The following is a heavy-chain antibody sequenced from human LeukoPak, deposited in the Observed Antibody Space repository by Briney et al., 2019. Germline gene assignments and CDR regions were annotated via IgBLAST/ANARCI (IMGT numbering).Heavy chain of an antibody. D-gene: IGHD5-18*01. Sequence: PSQTLSLTCTVAGASISRACWSSVRQPPGKGLEWLGYIYYSGSTNYNPALESRVIISADTYKNQFSLKLSSVTAADEAVYYCARHQGYTYGVDSYYYAMDVWGQGTTVTVSS. CDR3: ARHQGYTYGVDSYYYAMDV. J-gene: IGHJ6*02. V-gene: IGHV4-59*08. CDR1: GASISRAC. CDR2: IYYSGST.